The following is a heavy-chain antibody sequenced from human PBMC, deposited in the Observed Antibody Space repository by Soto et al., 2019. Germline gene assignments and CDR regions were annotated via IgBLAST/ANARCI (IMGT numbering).Heavy chain of an antibody. CDR3: ASTLVVVPAAMEGVEANYYYYGMDV. CDR2: IYYSGST. Sequence: SETLSLTCTVSGGSISSGGYYWSWIRQHPGKGLEWIGYIYYSGSTYYNPSLKSRVTISVGTSKNQFSLKLSSVTAADTAVYYCASTLVVVPAAMEGVEANYYYYGMDVWGQGTTVTVSS. J-gene: IGHJ6*02. V-gene: IGHV4-31*03. CDR1: GGSISSGGYY. D-gene: IGHD2-2*01.